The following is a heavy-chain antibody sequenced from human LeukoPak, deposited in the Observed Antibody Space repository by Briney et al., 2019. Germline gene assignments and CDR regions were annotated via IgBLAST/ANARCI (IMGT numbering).Heavy chain of an antibody. CDR3: AKPHRAVAGLLYYFDY. CDR2: ISGCGGST. J-gene: IGHJ4*02. V-gene: IGHV3-23*01. Sequence: GGSLRLSCAASGLTFSSHAMRWVRQAPGKGLEWVSAISGCGGSTYYAASVRGRFPISRENSKNTLYLQMNSLSAEDTAVYYCAKPHRAVAGLLYYFDYWGQGTLVTVSS. D-gene: IGHD6-19*01. CDR1: GLTFSSHA.